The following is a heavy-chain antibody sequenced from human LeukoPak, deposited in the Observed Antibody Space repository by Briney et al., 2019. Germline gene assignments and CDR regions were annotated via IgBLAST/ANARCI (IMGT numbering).Heavy chain of an antibody. CDR3: ASGDLDYWDY. D-gene: IGHD3-10*01. Sequence: KPGGSLRLSCAASGFTFSSYSMNWVRQAPGKGLEWVSSISSSSSYIYYADSVKGRFTISRDNAKNSLYLQMNSLRAEDTAVCYCASGDLDYWDYWGQGTLVTVSS. V-gene: IGHV3-21*01. CDR1: GFTFSSYS. J-gene: IGHJ4*02. CDR2: ISSSSSYI.